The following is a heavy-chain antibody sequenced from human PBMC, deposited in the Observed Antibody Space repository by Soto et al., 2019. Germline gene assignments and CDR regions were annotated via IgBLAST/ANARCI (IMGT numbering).Heavy chain of an antibody. CDR1: GGTLRTST. J-gene: IGHJ6*02. D-gene: IGHD3-22*01. CDR3: TRAEIGAGFYNNDMDV. CDR2: LIPFLQKA. V-gene: IGHV1-69*08. Sequence: QVHLVQSGAEVRKPGSSVKVSCKASGGTLRTSTVTWVRQGPGQGPEWMGRLIPFLQKANYAQEFQGRVTITADASASTVYMELRSLRSEDTDVYYCTRAEIGAGFYNNDMDVWGPGTTVIVSS.